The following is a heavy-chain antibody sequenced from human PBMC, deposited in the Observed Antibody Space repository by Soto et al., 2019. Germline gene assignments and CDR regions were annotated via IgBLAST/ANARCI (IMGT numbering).Heavy chain of an antibody. CDR3: ARDRPNYDYVWGSYHYYYGMDV. CDR2: ISSSSSTI. CDR1: GFTFSSYS. Sequence: GGSLRLSCAASGFTFSSYSMNWVRQAPGKGLEWVSYISSSSSTIYYADSVKGRFTISRDSAKNSLYLQMNSLRDEDTAVYYCARDRPNYDYVWGSYHYYYGMDVWGQGTTVTVSS. D-gene: IGHD3-16*02. V-gene: IGHV3-48*02. J-gene: IGHJ6*02.